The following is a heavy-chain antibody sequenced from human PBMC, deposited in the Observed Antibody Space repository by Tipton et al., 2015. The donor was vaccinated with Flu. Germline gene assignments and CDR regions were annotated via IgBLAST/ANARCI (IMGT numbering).Heavy chain of an antibody. CDR3: ARDTSYCSGGSCDY. V-gene: IGHV3-53*01. J-gene: IGHJ4*02. CDR2: IYSGGTT. Sequence: AVSGFTVSTNFMSWFRQAPGKGLEWVAIIYSGGTTYYADSVKGRFTISRDNSKTTLYLQMNSLRVEDTAVYYCARDTSYCSGGSCDYWGQGTLVTVSS. D-gene: IGHD2-15*01. CDR1: GFTVSTNF.